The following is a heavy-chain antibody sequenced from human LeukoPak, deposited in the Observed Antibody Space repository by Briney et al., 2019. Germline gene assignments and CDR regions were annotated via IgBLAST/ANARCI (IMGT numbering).Heavy chain of an antibody. D-gene: IGHD5-24*01. CDR2: ISSSSSYI. CDR3: ARKSRDLWLQLYGSDY. V-gene: IGHV3-21*01. CDR1: GFTFSSYS. Sequence: GGSLRLSCAASGFTFSSYSMNWVRQAPGKGLEWVSSISSSSSYIYYADSVKGRFTISRDNSKNTLYLQMNSLRAEDTAAHYCARKSRDLWLQLYGSDYWGQGTLVTVSS. J-gene: IGHJ4*02.